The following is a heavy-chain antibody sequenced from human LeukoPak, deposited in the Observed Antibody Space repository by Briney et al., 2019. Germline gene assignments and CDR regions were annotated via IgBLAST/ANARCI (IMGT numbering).Heavy chain of an antibody. CDR1: EFTFSSYG. Sequence: GGSLRLSCAASEFTFSSYGMNWVRRAPGKGLEWVSSISSSSTFVYYADSVKGRFTISRDNAKNSLFLQMNSLRAEDTALYYCASRAWLEHLGQGTLVTVSS. V-gene: IGHV3-21*04. CDR2: ISSSSTFV. J-gene: IGHJ4*02. D-gene: IGHD5-12*01. CDR3: ASRAWLEH.